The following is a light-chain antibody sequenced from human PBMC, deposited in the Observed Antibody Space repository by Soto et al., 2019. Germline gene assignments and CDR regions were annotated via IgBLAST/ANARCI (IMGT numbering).Light chain of an antibody. J-gene: IGLJ1*01. V-gene: IGLV2-11*01. CDR2: DVS. CDR1: SSDVGGYNY. Sequence: QSVLTQPRSVSGSPGQSVTISCTGTSSDVGGYNYVSWYQQHPGRAPKVMIYDVSKRPSGVPDRFSGSKSGNTASLTISGLQAEDEADYSCCSYAGSYTYVFGTGTKGTV. CDR3: CSYAGSYTYV.